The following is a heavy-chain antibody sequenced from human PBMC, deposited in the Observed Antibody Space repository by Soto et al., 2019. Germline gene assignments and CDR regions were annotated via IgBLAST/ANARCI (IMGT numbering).Heavy chain of an antibody. CDR2: IYHSGMT. Sequence: QVQLQESGPGLVKPSETLSLTCAVSGFSVSTGYYWGWIRQPPGKGLEWIGSIYHSGMTYHNPSLKSRVILSIDTSKNQFSLKLTSVTAADTAVYYCARDGVNSYGGWFDPWGQGTLVTVSS. V-gene: IGHV4-38-2*02. CDR1: GFSVSTGYY. J-gene: IGHJ5*02. D-gene: IGHD3-16*01. CDR3: ARDGVNSYGGWFDP.